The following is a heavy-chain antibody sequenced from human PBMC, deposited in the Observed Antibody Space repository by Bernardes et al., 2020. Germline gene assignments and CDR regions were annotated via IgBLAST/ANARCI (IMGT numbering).Heavy chain of an antibody. Sequence: GESLKISCQGSGYNFATYWIGWVRQMPGQGLEWMGMISPIGSTIRYSPSFQGQVTISADESIGTAYLQWSSLKASDTAMYYCARRDYYDGDGYGYWGQGTLVTVSS. V-gene: IGHV5-51*01. CDR1: GYNFATYW. CDR2: ISPIGSTI. J-gene: IGHJ4*02. CDR3: ARRDYYDGDGYGY. D-gene: IGHD3-22*01.